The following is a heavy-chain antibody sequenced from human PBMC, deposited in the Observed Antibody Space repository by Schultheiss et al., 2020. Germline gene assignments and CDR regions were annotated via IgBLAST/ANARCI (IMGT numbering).Heavy chain of an antibody. Sequence: GGSLRLSCAASGFTFSSYAMSWVRQAPGKGLEWVSAISISSSYIYYADSVKGRFTISRDNAKNSLYLQMNSLRAEDTAVYYCARDQPMVRGVSMDVWGQGTTVTVSS. V-gene: IGHV3-21*01. J-gene: IGHJ6*02. CDR1: GFTFSSYA. CDR2: ISISSSYI. CDR3: ARDQPMVRGVSMDV. D-gene: IGHD3-10*01.